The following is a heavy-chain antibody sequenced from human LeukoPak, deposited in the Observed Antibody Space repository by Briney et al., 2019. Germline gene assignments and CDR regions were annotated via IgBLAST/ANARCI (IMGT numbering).Heavy chain of an antibody. CDR1: GFTFNDYY. Sequence: GGSLRLSCAASGFTFNDYYMSWIRQAPGKGLEWLSYISIGGTNTHYADSVKGRFTISRDNAKKSLYLEMNNLRAEDTAVYYCATDGAGFDTWGQGVLVTVSS. CDR3: ATDGAGFDT. J-gene: IGHJ5*02. V-gene: IGHV3-11*01. CDR2: ISIGGTNT.